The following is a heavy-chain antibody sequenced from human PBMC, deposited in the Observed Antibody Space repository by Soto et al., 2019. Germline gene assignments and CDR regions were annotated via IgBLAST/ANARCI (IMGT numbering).Heavy chain of an antibody. D-gene: IGHD4-17*01. J-gene: IGHJ6*02. CDR2: ISAYNGNT. V-gene: IGHV1-18*01. CDR3: ARDVYYGDYSDYYYGMDV. CDR1: GYTFTSYG. Sequence: GAPVKVSCKASGYTFTSYGISWVRQAPGQGLEWMGWISAYNGNTNYAQKLQGRVTMTTDTSTSTAYMELRSLRSDDTAVYYCARDVYYGDYSDYYYGMDVWGQGTTVTVSS.